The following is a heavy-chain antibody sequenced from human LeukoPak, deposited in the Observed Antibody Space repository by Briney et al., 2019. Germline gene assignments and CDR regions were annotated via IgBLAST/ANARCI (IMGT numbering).Heavy chain of an antibody. CDR3: ARDRRLYVFDQLPENNRFDP. CDR2: IIPIFGTA. V-gene: IGHV1-69*01. J-gene: IGHJ5*02. Sequence: GSSVKVSCKASGGTFSSYAISWVRQAPGQGLEWMGGIIPIFGTANYAQKFQGRVTITADESTSTAYMELSSLRSEDTAVYYCARDRRLYVFDQLPENNRFDPWGQGTLVTVSS. D-gene: IGHD2-2*01. CDR1: GGTFSSYA.